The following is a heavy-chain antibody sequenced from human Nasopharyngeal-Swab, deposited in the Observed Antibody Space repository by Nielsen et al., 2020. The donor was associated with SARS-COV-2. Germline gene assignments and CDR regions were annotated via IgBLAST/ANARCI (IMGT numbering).Heavy chain of an antibody. CDR2: TYYRSKWYN. J-gene: IGHJ5*02. Sequence: SQTLSLTCAISGDSVSSNSAAWTWIRQSPSRGLEWLGRTYYRSKWYNDYAVSVKSRITISPDTSKNQFSPQLNFVTPEDTALYYCAREVTGWSTRFDPWGQGTLVTVSS. V-gene: IGHV6-1*01. CDR1: GDSVSSNSAA. CDR3: AREVTGWSTRFDP. D-gene: IGHD6-19*01.